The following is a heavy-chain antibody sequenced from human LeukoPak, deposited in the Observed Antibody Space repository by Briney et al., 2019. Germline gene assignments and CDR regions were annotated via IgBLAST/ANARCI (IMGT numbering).Heavy chain of an antibody. Sequence: GGTLRLSCTASGFTFSSYAMSWVRQAPGKGLEWVSSISDIVSRTYYADSVEGRFTISRDNSKNTLYLQMNSLRAEDTAVYYCAKDQSWSGSYFYDYWGQGTLVTVSP. J-gene: IGHJ4*02. CDR3: AKDQSWSGSYFYDY. CDR1: GFTFSSYA. V-gene: IGHV3-23*01. D-gene: IGHD3-3*01. CDR2: ISDIVSRT.